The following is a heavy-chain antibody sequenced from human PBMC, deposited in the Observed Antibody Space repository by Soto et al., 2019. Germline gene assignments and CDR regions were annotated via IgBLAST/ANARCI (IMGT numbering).Heavy chain of an antibody. J-gene: IGHJ4*02. CDR1: GFTFSRFG. D-gene: IGHD6-19*01. CDR3: AREGIAVAGTPGYFDY. Sequence: GGSLRLSCAASGFTFSRFGVRWVRQAPGKGLEWVAVISYDGSNRFYEDSVKGRFTISRDNSKNTLYLQMNSLRAEDTAVYYCAREGIAVAGTPGYFDYWGQGTLVTVSS. CDR2: ISYDGSNR. V-gene: IGHV3-30*03.